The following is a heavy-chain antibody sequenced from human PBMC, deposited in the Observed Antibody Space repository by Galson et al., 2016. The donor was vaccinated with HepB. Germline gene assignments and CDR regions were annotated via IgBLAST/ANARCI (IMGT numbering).Heavy chain of an antibody. CDR3: ATGRELLEYDAFDI. D-gene: IGHD3-10*01. CDR1: GFTLSNYG. J-gene: IGHJ3*02. Sequence: SLRLSCAASGFTLSNYGMHWVRQAPGKGLEWVAVIWFDGFSKYYADSVKGRFTISRDSSKNTLFLQMTSLRAEDTAVYYCATGRELLEYDAFDIWGQGTMVIVSS. CDR2: IWFDGFSK. V-gene: IGHV3-33*01.